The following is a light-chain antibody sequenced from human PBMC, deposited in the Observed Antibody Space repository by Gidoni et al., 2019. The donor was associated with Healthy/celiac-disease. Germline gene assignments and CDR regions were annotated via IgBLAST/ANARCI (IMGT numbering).Light chain of an antibody. V-gene: IGKV3-15*01. CDR3: QQYNNWPLT. J-gene: IGKJ4*01. CDR2: GAS. Sequence: EIVMTQSPATLSVSPGERAPLSCRASQRVNSNLAWYQQKPGQAPRLLIYGASTRATGIPARFSGSGSGTEFTLTISSLQSEDFAVYYCQQYNNWPLTFGGXTKVEIK. CDR1: QRVNSN.